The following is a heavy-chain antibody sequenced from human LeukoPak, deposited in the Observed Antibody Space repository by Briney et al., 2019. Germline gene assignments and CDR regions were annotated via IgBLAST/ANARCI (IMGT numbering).Heavy chain of an antibody. Sequence: GGSLRLSCAASGFTFSSYGMHWVRQAPGKGLEWVAVISYDGSNKYYADSVKGRFTISRDNSKNTLYLQMNSLRAEDTAVYYCAKDEMVRGVIIAPIDAFDIWGQATMVTVSS. CDR1: GFTFSSYG. D-gene: IGHD3-10*01. J-gene: IGHJ3*02. V-gene: IGHV3-30*18. CDR3: AKDEMVRGVIIAPIDAFDI. CDR2: ISYDGSNK.